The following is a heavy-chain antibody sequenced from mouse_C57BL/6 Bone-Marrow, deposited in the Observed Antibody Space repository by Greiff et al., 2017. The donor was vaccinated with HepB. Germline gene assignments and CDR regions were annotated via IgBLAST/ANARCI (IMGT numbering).Heavy chain of an antibody. Sequence: QVQLKQPGAELVKPGASVKLSCKASGYTFTSYWMHWVKQRPGQGLEWIGMIHPNSGSTNYNEKFKSKATLTVDKSSSTAYMQLSSLTSEDSAVYYCARGDGYDAAMDYWGQGTSVTVSS. J-gene: IGHJ4*01. D-gene: IGHD2-2*01. CDR1: GYTFTSYW. V-gene: IGHV1-64*01. CDR3: ARGDGYDAAMDY. CDR2: IHPNSGST.